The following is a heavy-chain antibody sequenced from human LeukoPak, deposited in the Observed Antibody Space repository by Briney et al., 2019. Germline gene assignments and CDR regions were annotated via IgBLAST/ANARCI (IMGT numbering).Heavy chain of an antibody. CDR1: GVSISSGGYY. V-gene: IGHV4-31*03. D-gene: IGHD3-9*01. Sequence: SETLSLTCTVSGVSISSGGYYWSWIRQHPGKGLEWIGYIYYSGSTYYNPSLKSRVTISVDTSKNQFSLKLSSVTAADTAVYYCAIFTPRILTGYFYYFAYGGQGTLFTVPS. CDR2: IYYSGST. J-gene: IGHJ4*02. CDR3: AIFTPRILTGYFYYFAY.